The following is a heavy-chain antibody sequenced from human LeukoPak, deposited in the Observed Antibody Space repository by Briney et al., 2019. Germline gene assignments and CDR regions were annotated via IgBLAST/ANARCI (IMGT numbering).Heavy chain of an antibody. Sequence: GGSLRLSCAASGFTFSSYSMNWARQAPGKGLEWVSSISSSSSYIYYADSVKGRFTISRDNAKNSLYLQMNSLRAEDTAVYYCARDPETMVRGVSSINYFDYWGQGTLVTVSS. CDR2: ISSSSSYI. CDR3: ARDPETMVRGVSSINYFDY. D-gene: IGHD3-10*01. J-gene: IGHJ4*02. CDR1: GFTFSSYS. V-gene: IGHV3-21*01.